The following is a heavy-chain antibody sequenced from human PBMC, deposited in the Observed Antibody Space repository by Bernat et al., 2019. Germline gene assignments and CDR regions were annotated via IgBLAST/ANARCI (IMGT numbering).Heavy chain of an antibody. CDR2: ISSSGSTI. CDR1: GFTFSSYE. D-gene: IGHD2-21*01. CDR3: ARDSVSIFFDY. Sequence: EVQLVESGGGLVQPGGSLRLSCAASGFTFSSYEMNWVRQAPGKGLEWVSYISSSGSTIYYADSVKGRFTISRDNAKNSLYLQRNSLSAEDTAVYYCARDSVSIFFDYWGQGTLVTVSS. J-gene: IGHJ4*02. V-gene: IGHV3-48*03.